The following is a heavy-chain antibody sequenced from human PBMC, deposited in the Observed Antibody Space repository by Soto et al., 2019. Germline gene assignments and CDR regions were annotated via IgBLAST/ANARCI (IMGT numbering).Heavy chain of an antibody. V-gene: IGHV4-59*08. D-gene: IGHD3-10*01. J-gene: IGHJ6*02. Sequence: SETLSLTCTVSGASFSHFYWSWIRQAPGKGLEWLGYIYDSGSTTYNPSLKSRVIISVDTSKNQVSLNLASVTAADTAVYYCATQGFGVLHGLVDVWGQGTTVTVSS. CDR2: IYDSGST. CDR3: ATQGFGVLHGLVDV. CDR1: GASFSHFY.